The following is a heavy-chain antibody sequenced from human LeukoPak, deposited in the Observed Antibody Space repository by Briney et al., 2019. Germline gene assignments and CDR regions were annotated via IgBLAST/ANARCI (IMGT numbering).Heavy chain of an antibody. CDR1: GGSISSGGYY. D-gene: IGHD2-8*01. CDR2: IYHSGST. V-gene: IGHV4-30-2*01. J-gene: IGHJ4*02. Sequence: PSQTLSLTCTVSGGSISSGGYYWSWIRQPPGKGLEWIGYIYHSGSTYYNPSLKSRVTISVDRSKNQFSLKLSSVTAADTAVYYCARVLQNMVYAITRKPGRSYYFDYWGQGTLVTVSS. CDR3: ARVLQNMVYAITRKPGRSYYFDY.